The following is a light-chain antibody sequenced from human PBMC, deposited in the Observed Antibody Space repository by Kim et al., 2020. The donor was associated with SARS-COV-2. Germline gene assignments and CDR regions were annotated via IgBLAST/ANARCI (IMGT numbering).Light chain of an antibody. CDR2: EVT. CDR3: SSYTGSNKVL. V-gene: IGLV2-8*01. CDR1: SSDIGGYNY. J-gene: IGLJ2*01. Sequence: GQAGTIYCTGTSSDIGGYNYVSWYQQHPGKAPKLMIYEVTKRPSGVPDRFSGSKSGNTASLIVSGLQAEDEADYYCSSYTGSNKVLFGGGTQLTVL.